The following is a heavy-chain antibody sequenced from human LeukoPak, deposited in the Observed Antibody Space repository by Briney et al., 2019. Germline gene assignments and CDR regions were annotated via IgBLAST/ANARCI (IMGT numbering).Heavy chain of an antibody. CDR2: ISAYNGNT. D-gene: IGHD1-26*01. V-gene: IGHV1-18*01. Sequence: ASVKVSCKASGYTFSRYVMNWVRQAPGQGLEWMGWISAYNGNTNYAQKLQGRVTMTTDTSTSTAYMELRSLRSDDTAVYYCARDGESYFGADAYDIWGQGTMVTVSS. CDR1: GYTFSRYV. J-gene: IGHJ3*02. CDR3: ARDGESYFGADAYDI.